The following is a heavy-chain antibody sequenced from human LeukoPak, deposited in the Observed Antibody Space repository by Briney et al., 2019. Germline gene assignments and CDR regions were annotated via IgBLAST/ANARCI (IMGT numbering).Heavy chain of an antibody. CDR1: GGTFSSYT. J-gene: IGHJ2*01. CDR2: IIPILGIA. D-gene: IGHD2-2*02. Sequence: GASVKVSCKASGGTFSSYTISWLRQAPGQGLEWMGRIIPILGIANYAQKFQGRVTITADKSTSTAYMELSSLRSEDTAVYYCAIPAAIPNWYFDLWGRGTLVTVSS. CDR3: AIPAAIPNWYFDL. V-gene: IGHV1-69*02.